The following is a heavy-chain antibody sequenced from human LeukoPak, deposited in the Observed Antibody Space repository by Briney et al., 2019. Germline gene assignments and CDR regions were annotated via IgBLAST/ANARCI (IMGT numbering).Heavy chain of an antibody. CDR3: ASQSTPVLPFDI. CDR1: GFTVSSNY. V-gene: IGHV3-66*04. Sequence: PGGSLRLSCAASGFTVSSNYISWVRQAPGKGLEWVSDIYSAGTTYYADSVKGRFTISRDNSKNTLYLQMNSLRVEDTAVYYCASQSTPVLPFDIWGQGTMVTVSS. CDR2: IYSAGTT. J-gene: IGHJ3*02.